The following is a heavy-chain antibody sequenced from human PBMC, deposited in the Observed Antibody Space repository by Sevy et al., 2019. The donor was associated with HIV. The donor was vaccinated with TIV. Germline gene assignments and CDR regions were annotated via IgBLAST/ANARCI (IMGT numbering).Heavy chain of an antibody. J-gene: IGHJ4*02. CDR3: AGYNNLGY. Sequence: GGSLRLSCAVSGFSFSNYWMSWVRQAPGKGLEWVANIKEDGSEKHYVDPVKGRLTISRDNTKNSRFLQMNSMRAEDTALYYCAGYNNLGYWGQGTLVTVSS. CDR1: GFSFSNYW. CDR2: IKEDGSEK. D-gene: IGHD1-1*01. V-gene: IGHV3-7*01.